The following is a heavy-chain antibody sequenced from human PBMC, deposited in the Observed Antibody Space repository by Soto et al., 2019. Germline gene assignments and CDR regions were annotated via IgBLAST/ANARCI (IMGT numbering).Heavy chain of an antibody. J-gene: IGHJ5*02. D-gene: IGHD2-15*01. CDR3: VRGGGGGLFDP. V-gene: IGHV3-11*06. Sequence: QVQLVESGGGLVPPGGSLRLSCAGSGFTLGDSYMSWIRQAPGKGLEWLSYISPGSRYPAYADSVKGRFTISRDNAKRSLYLQMMSLTAEDTAIYYCVRGGGGGLFDPWGQGTMVRLL. CDR1: GFTLGDSY. CDR2: ISPGSRYP.